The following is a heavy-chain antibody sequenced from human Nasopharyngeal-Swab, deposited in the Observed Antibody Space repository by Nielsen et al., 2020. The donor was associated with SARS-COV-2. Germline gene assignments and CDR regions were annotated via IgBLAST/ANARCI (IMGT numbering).Heavy chain of an antibody. J-gene: IGHJ6*03. D-gene: IGHD6-13*01. CDR3: ASSSSGYSSSWYYYYMDV. Sequence: ASVKVSCKASGYTFTSYGISWVRQAPGRGLEWMGWISAYNGNTNYAQKLQGRVTMTTDTSTSTAYMELRSLRSDDTAVYYCASSSSGYSSSWYYYYMDVWGKGTTVTVSS. CDR1: GYTFTSYG. V-gene: IGHV1-18*04. CDR2: ISAYNGNT.